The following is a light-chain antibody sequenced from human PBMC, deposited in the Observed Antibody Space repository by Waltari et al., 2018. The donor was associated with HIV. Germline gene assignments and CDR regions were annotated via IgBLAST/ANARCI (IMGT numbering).Light chain of an antibody. Sequence: DIVMTQSPDYLAVSLGERATVNCRSTPSILYNSNNNSYLGWYHQKPGQPPKLLIYWASTRASGTPDRFTGSGSGTDFALTISSLQAEDAAVYYCQQYFSTPPTFGQGTKVEI. CDR1: PSILYNSNNNSY. CDR3: QQYFSTPPT. CDR2: WAS. V-gene: IGKV4-1*01. J-gene: IGKJ1*01.